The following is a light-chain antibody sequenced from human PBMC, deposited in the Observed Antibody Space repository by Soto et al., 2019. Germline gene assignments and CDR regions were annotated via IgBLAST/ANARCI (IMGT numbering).Light chain of an antibody. CDR2: DVS. Sequence: QSVLTQPASVSGSPGQSISTSCTGTSSDVGGYNYVSWYQQHPGKAPKLMIYDVSNRPSGVSNRFSGSKSGNTASLTISGLQAEDEADYYCSSYTSRSTLVVFGGGTKLTVL. CDR3: SSYTSRSTLVV. CDR1: SSDVGGYNY. J-gene: IGLJ2*01. V-gene: IGLV2-14*03.